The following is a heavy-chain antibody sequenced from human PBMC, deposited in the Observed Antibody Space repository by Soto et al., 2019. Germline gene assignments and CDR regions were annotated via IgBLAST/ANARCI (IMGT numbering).Heavy chain of an antibody. V-gene: IGHV3-13*05. CDR2: ISAAGDP. CDR3: ARTDRDFYGLDV. Sequence: EVQLVESGGGLVQPGGSLRLSCEASGFTFRNYDMHWVRQGTGKGLEWVSGISAAGDPDYADSVEGRFTISRENAHNSFFLQMNSLRVGDTAGYYCARTDRDFYGLDVWGQGTTVIVSS. CDR1: GFTFRNYD. J-gene: IGHJ6*02.